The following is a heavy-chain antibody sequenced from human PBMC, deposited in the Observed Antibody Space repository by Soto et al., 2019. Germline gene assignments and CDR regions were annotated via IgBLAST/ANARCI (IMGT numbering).Heavy chain of an antibody. Sequence: SETLSLTCTVSGDSISGYYWSWIRQPPGKGLEWIAYIHYSGSSNSNPSLKSRVTISKDTSKNQVVLTMTNMDPVDTATYYCARDLIAVAPWYFDYWGQGTLVTVSS. D-gene: IGHD6-19*01. V-gene: IGHV4-59*01. J-gene: IGHJ4*02. CDR1: GDSISGYY. CDR3: ARDLIAVAPWYFDY. CDR2: IHYSGSS.